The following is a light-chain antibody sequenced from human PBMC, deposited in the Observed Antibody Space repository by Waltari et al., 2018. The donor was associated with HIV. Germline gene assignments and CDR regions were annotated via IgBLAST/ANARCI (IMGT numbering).Light chain of an antibody. CDR3: AAWDDSLNGL. V-gene: IGLV1-44*01. CDR2: DNN. CDR1: RSNIGSNP. Sequence: QSVLTQPPSASGTPGQRVTISCSGRRSNIGSNPVSWYQQLPGAAPKLIICDNNQRPSGVPDRFSGSKSGTSASLAISGLQSEDEGDYYCAAWDDSLNGLFGGGTKLTV. J-gene: IGLJ2*01.